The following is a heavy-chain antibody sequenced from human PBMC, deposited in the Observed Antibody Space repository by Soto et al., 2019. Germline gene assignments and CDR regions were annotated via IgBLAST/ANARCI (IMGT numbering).Heavy chain of an antibody. D-gene: IGHD6-6*01. Sequence: GGSLRLSCAASGFTVSSNYMSWVRQAPGKGLEWVSVIYSGGSTYYADSVKGRFTISRDNSKNTLYLQMNSLRAEDTAVYYCARGIAARPPFDYWGQGTLVTVSS. CDR2: IYSGGST. CDR1: GFTVSSNY. CDR3: ARGIAARPPFDY. J-gene: IGHJ4*02. V-gene: IGHV3-53*01.